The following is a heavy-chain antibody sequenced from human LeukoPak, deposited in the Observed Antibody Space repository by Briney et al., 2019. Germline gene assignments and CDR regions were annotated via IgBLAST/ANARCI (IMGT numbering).Heavy chain of an antibody. CDR3: ARDAVHYDFWSGYRGDY. J-gene: IGHJ4*02. V-gene: IGHV3-7*01. CDR1: GFTFSSYW. D-gene: IGHD3-3*01. Sequence: PGGSLRLSCAASGFTFSSYWMSWVRQAPGKGLEWVANIKQDGSEKYYVDSVKGRFTISRDNAKNSLYLQMNSLRAEDTAVYYCARDAVHYDFWSGYRGDYWGQGTLVTVSS. CDR2: IKQDGSEK.